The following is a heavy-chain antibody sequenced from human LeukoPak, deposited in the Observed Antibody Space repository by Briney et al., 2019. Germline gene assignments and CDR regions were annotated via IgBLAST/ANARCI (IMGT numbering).Heavy chain of an antibody. CDR2: INRSGGT. CDR1: GGSFSDYF. CDR3: AREGASSSWSAGAFDI. V-gene: IGHV4-34*01. D-gene: IGHD6-13*01. J-gene: IGHJ3*02. Sequence: SETLSLTCAVYGGSFSDYFWTWIRQPPGKGLEWIGEINRSGGTNYNPSLKSRVTISVDTSKNQFSLKLSSVTAADTAVYYCAREGASSSWSAGAFDIWGQGTMVTVSS.